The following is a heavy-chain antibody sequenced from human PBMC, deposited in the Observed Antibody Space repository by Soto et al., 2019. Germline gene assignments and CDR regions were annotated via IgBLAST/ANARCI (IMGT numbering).Heavy chain of an antibody. J-gene: IGHJ4*02. Sequence: GGALRLCCPASGVTFGDYAMSWVRQAPGKGLEWISFIRNKAYRGTTKYAASVRGRFTISRDDSKSIAYLQMNSLKTEDTAVYYCTRGDMALNDYWGQGTLVTVSS. CDR1: GVTFGDYA. V-gene: IGHV3-49*04. CDR2: IRNKAYRGTT. D-gene: IGHD2-15*01. CDR3: TRGDMALNDY.